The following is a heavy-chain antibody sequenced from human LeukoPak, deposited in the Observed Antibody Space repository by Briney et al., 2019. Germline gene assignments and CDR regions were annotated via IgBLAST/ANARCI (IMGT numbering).Heavy chain of an antibody. J-gene: IGHJ4*02. CDR3: ARAPGSGWYYFDY. Sequence: SQTLSLTCTVSGGSINSGLYYWSWIRQPAGKGLEWIGRIYTSGSTDYNPSLKSRVSISVDTSKNQFSLNLNSVIAADTAVYYCARAPGSGWYYFDYWGQGTLVTVSS. V-gene: IGHV4-61*02. CDR1: GGSINSGLYY. CDR2: IYTSGST. D-gene: IGHD6-19*01.